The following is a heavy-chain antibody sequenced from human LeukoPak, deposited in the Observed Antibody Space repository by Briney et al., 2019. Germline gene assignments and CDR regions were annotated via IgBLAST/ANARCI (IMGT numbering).Heavy chain of an antibody. CDR1: GFTFSSYA. Sequence: GGSLRLSCAASGFTFSSYAMSWVRQAPGKGLEWVSFISGGGGRTYYAESVKGRFTLSRDNSKNTLYLQMNSLKAEDTAVYYCAKGVPLYASPIKWFVPWGGGPLLSVSS. CDR2: ISGGGGRT. V-gene: IGHV3-23*01. CDR3: AKGVPLYASPIKWFVP. J-gene: IGHJ5*02. D-gene: IGHD5/OR15-5a*01.